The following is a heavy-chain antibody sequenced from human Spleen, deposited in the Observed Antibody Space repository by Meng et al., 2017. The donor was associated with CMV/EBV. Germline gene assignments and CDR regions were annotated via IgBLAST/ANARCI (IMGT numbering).Heavy chain of an antibody. CDR3: ARVLAVASRAGMDV. J-gene: IGHJ6*02. V-gene: IGHV3-21*01. CDR2: ISSSSSYI. Sequence: GGSLRLSCAASGFTFSSYSMNWVRQAPGKGLEWVSSISSSSSYIYYADSVKGRFTISRDNAKNSLYLQMNSLRAEDTAVYYCARVLAVASRAGMDVWGQGTTVTVSS. D-gene: IGHD6-19*01. CDR1: GFTFSSYS.